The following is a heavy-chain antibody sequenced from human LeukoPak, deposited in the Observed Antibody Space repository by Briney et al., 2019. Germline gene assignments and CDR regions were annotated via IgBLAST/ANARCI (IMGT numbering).Heavy chain of an antibody. CDR1: GYTFTGYY. J-gene: IGHJ4*02. D-gene: IGHD3-3*01. V-gene: IGHV1-2*02. CDR3: ARAIFGVVMVDY. CDR2: INPNSGGT. Sequence: ASVKVSCKASGYTFTGYYMHWVRQAPGQGLEWMGWINPNSGGTNYAQKFQGRVTMTRDTSISTAYMELSRLRSDDTAVYYCARAIFGVVMVDYWGQGTLVTVSS.